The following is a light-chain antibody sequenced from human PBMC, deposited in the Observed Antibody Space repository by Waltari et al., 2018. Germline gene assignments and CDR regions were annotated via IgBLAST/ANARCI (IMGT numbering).Light chain of an antibody. V-gene: IGKV4-1*01. CDR1: QNILYSSNNKYY. CDR3: QQYYSTPPT. J-gene: IGKJ1*01. CDR2: WAS. Sequence: DIVMTQSPDSLAVSLGERATINCKSSQNILYSSNNKYYLAWYQQKSGQLPKLLIYWASTRASGVPDRFSGSGSGTDFTLTISSLQAEDVAVYYCQQYYSTPPTFGQGTKVEIK.